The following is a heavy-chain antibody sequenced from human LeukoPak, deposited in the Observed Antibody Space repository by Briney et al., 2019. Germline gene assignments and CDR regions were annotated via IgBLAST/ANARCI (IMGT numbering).Heavy chain of an antibody. Sequence: SETLSLTCTVSGGSISSYYWSWIRQPPGKGLEWIGYIYYSGSTNYSPSLKSRVTISVDTSKNQFSLKLSSVTAADTAVYYCARFAYSGYDPNWFDPWGQGTLVTVSS. D-gene: IGHD5-12*01. CDR1: GGSISSYY. V-gene: IGHV4-59*01. J-gene: IGHJ5*02. CDR3: ARFAYSGYDPNWFDP. CDR2: IYYSGST.